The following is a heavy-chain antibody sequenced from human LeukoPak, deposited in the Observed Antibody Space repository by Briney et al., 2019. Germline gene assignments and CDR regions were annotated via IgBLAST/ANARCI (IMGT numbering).Heavy chain of an antibody. V-gene: IGHV1-46*01. CDR3: ARGDYYGSGQLYYYYYMDV. CDR1: RYTFTGYY. D-gene: IGHD3-10*01. CDR2: INPSGGST. Sequence: ASVKVSCKASRYTFTGYYMHWVRQAPGQGLEWMGIINPSGGSTSYAQKFQGRVTMTRDMSTSTVYMELSSLRSEDTAVYYCARGDYYGSGQLYYYYYMDVWGKGTTVTVSS. J-gene: IGHJ6*03.